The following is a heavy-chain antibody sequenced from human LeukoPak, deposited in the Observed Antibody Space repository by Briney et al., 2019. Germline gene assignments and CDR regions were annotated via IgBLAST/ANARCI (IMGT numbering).Heavy chain of an antibody. CDR3: AKDFDDSGSDP. CDR1: GFTFSSYG. J-gene: IGHJ5*02. CDR2: ISGSGAST. D-gene: IGHD6-25*01. V-gene: IGHV3-23*01. Sequence: GGSLRLSCAASGFTFSSYGMSWVRQAPGKGLEWVSSISGSGASTYYADSVKGRFTISRDNSKNTLYLQMNSLRAEDMAVYYCAKDFDDSGSDPWGQGTLVTVSS.